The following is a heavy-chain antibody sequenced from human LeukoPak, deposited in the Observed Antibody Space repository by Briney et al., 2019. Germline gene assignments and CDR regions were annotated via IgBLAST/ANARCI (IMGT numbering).Heavy chain of an antibody. Sequence: GGSLRLSCAASGFTFSSYAMHWVRQAPGKGLEWVAVISYDGSNKYYADSVKGRFTISRDNSKNTLYLQMNSLRAEDTAVYYCARTAMRGYYSYYMDVWGKGTTVTVSS. D-gene: IGHD2-2*01. CDR2: ISYDGSNK. CDR3: ARTAMRGYYSYYMDV. V-gene: IGHV3-30*04. CDR1: GFTFSSYA. J-gene: IGHJ6*03.